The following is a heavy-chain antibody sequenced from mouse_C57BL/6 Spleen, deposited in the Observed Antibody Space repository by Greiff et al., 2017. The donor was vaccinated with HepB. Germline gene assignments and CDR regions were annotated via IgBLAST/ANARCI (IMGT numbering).Heavy chain of an antibody. CDR3: AREDPYYGSSHYFDY. D-gene: IGHD1-1*01. J-gene: IGHJ2*01. V-gene: IGHV1-55*01. Sequence: QVQLQQPGAELVKPGASVKMSCKASGYTFTSYWITWVKQRPGQGLEWIGDIYPGSGSTNYNEKFTSKATLTVDTSSSTAYMQLSSLTSEDSAVYYCAREDPYYGSSHYFDYWGQGTTLTVSS. CDR2: IYPGSGST. CDR1: GYTFTSYW.